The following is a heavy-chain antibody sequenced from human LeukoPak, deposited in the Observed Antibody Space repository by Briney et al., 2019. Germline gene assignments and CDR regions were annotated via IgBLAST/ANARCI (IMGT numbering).Heavy chain of an antibody. J-gene: IGHJ4*02. CDR2: ISYSGST. CDR3: AVGPHHYFDS. Sequence: SQTLSLTCTVSGGSVNSGGYYWSWIRQHPGKGLEWIGYISYSGSTYYNPSLKSQLTISLDTSKNQFSLRLSSVNAADAAVYFCAVGPHHYFDSWGQGTLVTVSS. V-gene: IGHV4-31*01. CDR1: GGSVNSGGYY.